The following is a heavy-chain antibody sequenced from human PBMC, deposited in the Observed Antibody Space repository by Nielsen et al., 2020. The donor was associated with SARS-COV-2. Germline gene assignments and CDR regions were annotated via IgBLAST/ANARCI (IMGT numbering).Heavy chain of an antibody. Sequence: SETLSLTCTVSGASVSSSSYYWGWIRQPPGKGLEWIGTIHYSGTTYYIPSLKSRVTMSVDTSKNHFSLNLSSVTAADTAVYYCAKGSSWGGLYLYYYGLDVWGQGTTVTV. CDR2: IHYSGTT. CDR3: AKGSSWGGLYLYYYGLDV. J-gene: IGHJ6*02. CDR1: GASVSSSSYY. V-gene: IGHV4-39*02. D-gene: IGHD6-13*01.